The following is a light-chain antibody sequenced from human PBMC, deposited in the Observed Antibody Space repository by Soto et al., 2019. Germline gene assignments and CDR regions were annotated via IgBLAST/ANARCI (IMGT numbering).Light chain of an antibody. CDR3: QQRSRWPLT. CDR1: QSVGSY. J-gene: IGKJ4*01. V-gene: IGKV3-11*01. CDR2: DAF. Sequence: EIVLTQSPATLSLSPGERATLSCRASQSVGSYFAWYQQKPGQAPRLLLYDAFSRATGIPARFSGSGSGTNFTLTISSLEPEDFAVYFCQQRSRWPLTFGGGTMVEIK.